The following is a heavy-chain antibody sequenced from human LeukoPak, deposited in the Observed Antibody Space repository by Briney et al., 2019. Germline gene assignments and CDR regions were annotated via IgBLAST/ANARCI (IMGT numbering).Heavy chain of an antibody. J-gene: IGHJ4*02. V-gene: IGHV4-39*07. Sequence: PSETLSLTCTVSGGSISSSSYYWGWIRQPPGKGLEWIGSIYYSGSTYYNPSLKSRVTISVDTSKNQFSLKLSSVTAADTAVYYCAREEPGLGGYRGTTSFDYWGQGTLVTVSS. CDR1: GGSISSSSYY. CDR3: AREEPGLGGYRGTTSFDY. CDR2: IYYSGST. D-gene: IGHD1-1*01.